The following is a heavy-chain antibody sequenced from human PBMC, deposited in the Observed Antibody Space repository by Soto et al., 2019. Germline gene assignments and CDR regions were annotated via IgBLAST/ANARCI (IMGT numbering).Heavy chain of an antibody. CDR2: IYHSGST. CDR1: GGSISSSNW. V-gene: IGHV4-4*02. J-gene: IGHJ6*01. D-gene: IGHD2-21*01. Sequence: SETLSLTCAVSGGSISSSNWWSWVRQPPGKGLEWIGEIYHSGSTNYNPSLKSRVTISVDKSKNQFSLKLSSVTAADTAVYYCARGIGGVRYYYYDGMEVWGQGTTVTVS. CDR3: ARGIGGVRYYYYDGMEV.